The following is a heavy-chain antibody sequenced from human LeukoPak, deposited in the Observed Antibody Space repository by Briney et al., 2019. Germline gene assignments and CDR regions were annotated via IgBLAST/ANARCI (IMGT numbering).Heavy chain of an antibody. J-gene: IGHJ4*02. CDR3: ARDYAGSPDY. CDR2: INGDGSTT. CDR1: GFTFSTYW. D-gene: IGHD3-10*01. V-gene: IGHV3-74*03. Sequence: GGSLRLSCTASGFTFSTYWINWVRQSPGKGLVWVALINGDGSTTTHADSVKGRFTISRDNAKNTAYLQMNSLRDVDTAVYYCARDYAGSPDYWGQGTLVTASA.